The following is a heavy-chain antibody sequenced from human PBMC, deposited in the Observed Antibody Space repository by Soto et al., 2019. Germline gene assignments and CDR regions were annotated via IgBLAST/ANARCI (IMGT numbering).Heavy chain of an antibody. J-gene: IGHJ4*02. Sequence: GGSLRLSCAASGFTFTRYSMNWVRQAPGKGLEWVSSISSTTNYIYYADSMKGRFTVSRDNAKNSVYLEMNSLSAEGTALYYCARESEDLTSNFDYRGQGTLVTVSS. CDR2: ISSTTNYI. CDR1: GFTFTRYS. V-gene: IGHV3-21*01. CDR3: ARESEDLTSNFDY.